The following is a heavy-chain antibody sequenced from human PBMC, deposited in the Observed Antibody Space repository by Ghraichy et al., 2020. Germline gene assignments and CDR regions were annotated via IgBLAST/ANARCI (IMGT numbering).Heavy chain of an antibody. D-gene: IGHD4-23*01. CDR2: ISYRSRSI. CDR3: ARASTVVRFYYYGGLDV. CDR1: GFTFSSYN. J-gene: IGHJ6*02. V-gene: IGHV3-48*02. Sequence: GGSLRLSCVGSGFTFSSYNMNWVRQSPGKGLEWVAYISYRSRSIFYADSVKGRFTISRDNAKNSLSLQMNSLRDEDTAVYYCARASTVVRFYYYGGLDVWGQWTTVIVSS.